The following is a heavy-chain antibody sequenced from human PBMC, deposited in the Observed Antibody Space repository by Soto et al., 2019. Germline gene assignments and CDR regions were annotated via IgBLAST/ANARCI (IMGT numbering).Heavy chain of an antibody. V-gene: IGHV3-23*01. D-gene: IGHD4-17*01. CDR3: GRKSQCSVTVTGNWYFGL. CDR1: GFTFGGYA. J-gene: IGHJ2*01. CDR2: ISGGGDAT. Sequence: EVQLLESGGGLFQPGGSLRLSCAASGFTFGGYAMNWVRQAPGKGLEWVSGISGGGDATFYTDSVKGRFTISRDNSGNTLYLKMNRLMAKNTAVSVCGRKSQCSVTVTGNWYFGLWGRCDLVTVSS.